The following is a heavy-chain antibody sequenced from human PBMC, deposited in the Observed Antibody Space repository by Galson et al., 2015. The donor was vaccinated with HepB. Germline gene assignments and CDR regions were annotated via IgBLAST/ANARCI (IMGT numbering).Heavy chain of an antibody. Sequence: SLRLSCAASGFTFSSYGMHWVRQAPGKGLEWVAVISYDGSNKYYADSVKGRFTISRDNSKNTLYLQMSSLRAEDTAVYYCAKSGQGIAVAGTSFDYWGQGTLVTVSS. D-gene: IGHD6-19*01. CDR3: AKSGQGIAVAGTSFDY. V-gene: IGHV3-30*18. CDR2: ISYDGSNK. J-gene: IGHJ4*02. CDR1: GFTFSSYG.